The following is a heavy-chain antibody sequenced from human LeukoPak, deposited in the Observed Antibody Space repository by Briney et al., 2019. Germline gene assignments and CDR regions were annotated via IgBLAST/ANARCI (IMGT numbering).Heavy chain of an antibody. J-gene: IGHJ6*03. CDR1: GFTLSSYC. CDR3: ARGDRYYDILTGYYSDYYYYMDV. CDR2: IKQDGTEK. D-gene: IGHD3-9*01. Sequence: GGSLRLSCAASGFTLSSYCMSWVRQAPGKGLEWVANIKQDGTEKYNVDSVKGRFTISSDNAKNSLYLQMNSLRAEDTAVYYCARGDRYYDILTGYYSDYYYYMDVWGKGTAVTVSS. V-gene: IGHV3-7*01.